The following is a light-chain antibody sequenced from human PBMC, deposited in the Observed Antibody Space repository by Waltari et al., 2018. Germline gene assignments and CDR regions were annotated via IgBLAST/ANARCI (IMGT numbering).Light chain of an antibody. J-gene: IGLJ1*01. CDR3: CSFAGYGIYV. CDR2: EIS. Sequence: QSALTQPASVSGSPGQSITLSCTAVNSNVDILHLVSWYQHHPCRNPRLLIYEISQRPSGISNRFSGSKSGNTASLTISGLQPEDEADYFCCSFAGYGIYVVGSGTQVSVL. CDR1: NSNVDILHL. V-gene: IGLV2-23*02.